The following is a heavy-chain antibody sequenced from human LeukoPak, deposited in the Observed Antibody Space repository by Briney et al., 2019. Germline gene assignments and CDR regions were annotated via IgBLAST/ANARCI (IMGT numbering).Heavy chain of an antibody. D-gene: IGHD3-16*01. CDR2: IYSGGST. CDR3: ARAKSSIMITFGGGTYGMDV. V-gene: IGHV3-53*01. CDR1: GFTVSSNY. Sequence: GGSLRLSCAASGFTVSSNYMSWVRQAPGKGLEWVSVIYSGGSTYYADSVKGRFTISRDNSKNTLYLQMNSLRAEDTAVYYCARAKSSIMITFGGGTYGMDVWGQGTTVTVSS. J-gene: IGHJ6*02.